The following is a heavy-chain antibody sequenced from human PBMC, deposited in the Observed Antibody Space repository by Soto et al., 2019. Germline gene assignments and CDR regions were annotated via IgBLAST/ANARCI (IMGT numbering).Heavy chain of an antibody. CDR2: ISSNGGST. J-gene: IGHJ2*01. Sequence: EVQLVESGGGLVQPGGSLRLSCAASGFTFSSYAMHWVRQAPGKGLEYVSAISSNGGSTYYANSVKGRFTISRDNSKNTLYLQMGSLRAEDMAVYYCARAGKLEQQPIMNWYFDLWGRGTLVTVSS. CDR3: ARAGKLEQQPIMNWYFDL. D-gene: IGHD6-13*01. V-gene: IGHV3-64*01. CDR1: GFTFSSYA.